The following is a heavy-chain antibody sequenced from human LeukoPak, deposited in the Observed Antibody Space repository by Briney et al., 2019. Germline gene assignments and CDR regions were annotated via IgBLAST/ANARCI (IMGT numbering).Heavy chain of an antibody. CDR1: GGSISNYY. D-gene: IGHD4-23*01. CDR2: IYYRGST. V-gene: IGHV4-59*01. Sequence: SSETLSLTCTVSGGSISNYYWSWIRQPPGKGLEWIGYIYYRGSTNYNPSLKSRVTISVDTSKNQFSLRLTSVTAADTAVYYCARVEYGGLDYWGQGTLVSVSS. CDR3: ARVEYGGLDY. J-gene: IGHJ4*02.